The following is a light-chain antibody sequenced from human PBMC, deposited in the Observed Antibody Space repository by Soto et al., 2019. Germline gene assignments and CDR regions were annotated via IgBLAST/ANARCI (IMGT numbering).Light chain of an antibody. J-gene: IGKJ4*01. CDR3: QQYENLTRT. Sequence: DIEMAQSPSSLSASVGDRVTITCKASQDFSNYLNWYQQKPGKAPKLPXDDXSNLETGGPSRLSGSGSATDLTFTISSLQPEDIAKYYCQQYENLTRTFGGGTKVDIK. CDR1: QDFSNY. CDR2: DXS. V-gene: IGKV1-33*01.